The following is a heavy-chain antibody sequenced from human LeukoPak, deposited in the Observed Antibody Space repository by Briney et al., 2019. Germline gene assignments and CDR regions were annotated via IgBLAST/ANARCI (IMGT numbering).Heavy chain of an antibody. CDR1: GFTFNYYA. D-gene: IGHD1-1*01. Sequence: GGSLRLSCAASGFTFNYYALGWVRQAPGKGLEWVSTITGSGGDTYYAASVKGRFTISRDNSKNSLFLQMNGLRAEDTAVYFCAKVDMPDNWYALFDDWGQGTLVTVSS. CDR2: ITGSGGDT. J-gene: IGHJ4*02. CDR3: AKVDMPDNWYALFDD. V-gene: IGHV3-23*01.